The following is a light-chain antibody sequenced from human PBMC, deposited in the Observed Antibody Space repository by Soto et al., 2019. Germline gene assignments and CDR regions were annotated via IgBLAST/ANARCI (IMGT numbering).Light chain of an antibody. V-gene: IGKV3-20*01. CDR2: GAS. CDR1: QRVSARY. CDR3: QQYLGSPGIT. J-gene: IGKJ5*01. Sequence: IVLTPSPGTLSLSPGGRVTLSCRASQRVSARYLAWYHQKPGQAPRLLIFGASDRATGIPDRFSGSGSGTDFTLTIDRLEPEDFAVYYCQQYLGSPGITFGQGTRLEIK.